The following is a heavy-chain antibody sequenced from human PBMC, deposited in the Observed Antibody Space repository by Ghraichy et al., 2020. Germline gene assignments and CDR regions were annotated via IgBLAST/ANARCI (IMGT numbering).Heavy chain of an antibody. Sequence: ASVKVSCKASGYTFKSYSISWVRQAPGQGLEWMGWVTAYNGDTNYGQKFQDRVTMTTETSTNTAYMELRSLRYDDSAIYYCVRDPYSGYDSRDYWGQGTLVTVSS. J-gene: IGHJ4*02. CDR1: GYTFKSYS. CDR2: VTAYNGDT. V-gene: IGHV1-18*04. D-gene: IGHD5-12*01. CDR3: VRDPYSGYDSRDY.